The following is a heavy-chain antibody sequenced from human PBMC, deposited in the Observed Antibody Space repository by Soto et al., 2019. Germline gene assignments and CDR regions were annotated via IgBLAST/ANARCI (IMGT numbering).Heavy chain of an antibody. Sequence: QVQLMESGGGVVQPGTTLRLSCSASEFTFNTYAMHWVRQAPGRGLDWVAVTSYDSTNTKYADSVKGRFTISRDNSKNALFLQITSLAPEDTAVYYCARYYDISGSWSGGFVSGGRGTLVIVSS. CDR2: TSYDSTNT. V-gene: IGHV3-30-3*01. CDR3: ARYYDISGSWSGGFVS. D-gene: IGHD3-22*01. CDR1: EFTFNTYA. J-gene: IGHJ4*02.